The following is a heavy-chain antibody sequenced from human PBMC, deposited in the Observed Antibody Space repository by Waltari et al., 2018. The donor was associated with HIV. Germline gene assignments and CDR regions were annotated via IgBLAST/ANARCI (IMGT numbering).Heavy chain of an antibody. CDR2: ISGSGGNT. CDR3: AKEGPLGVAAS. CDR1: GFIFSDSA. J-gene: IGHJ4*02. D-gene: IGHD6-13*01. V-gene: IGHV3-23*01. Sequence: EVQLLESGGVLVQPGGSLRLSCEASGFIFSDSAMSWVRQAPRKGLEWVSAISGSGGNTYYAGSVRGRFTISRDNSKNTLYLQMNSLRAEDTAIYYCAKEGPLGVAASWGQGTLVTVSS.